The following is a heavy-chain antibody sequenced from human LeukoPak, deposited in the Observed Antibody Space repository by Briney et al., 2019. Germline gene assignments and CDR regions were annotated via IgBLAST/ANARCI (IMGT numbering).Heavy chain of an antibody. J-gene: IGHJ4*02. CDR3: ARDLRYFDWLVDY. CDR1: GFTFISYL. V-gene: IGHV3-7*01. Sequence: GGSLRLSCAASGFTFISYLMSWVRQAPGKGREWVANIKQDGWEKYYVDSVKGRCTISRANAKNSLYLQMTSLRAEDTAVYYCARDLRYFDWLVDYRGQGTLVTVSS. D-gene: IGHD3-9*01. CDR2: IKQDGWEK.